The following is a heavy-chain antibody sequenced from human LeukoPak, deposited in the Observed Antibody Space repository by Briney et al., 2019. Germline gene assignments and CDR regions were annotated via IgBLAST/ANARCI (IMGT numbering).Heavy chain of an antibody. J-gene: IGHJ4*02. CDR3: ARSSMVRGVTFDY. CDR1: GYSFTSYW. Sequence: GESLKISCKGSGYSFTSYWIGWVRQMPGKSLEWMGIIYPGDSDTRYSPSFQGQVTISADKSISTAYLQWSSLKASDTAMYYCARSSMVRGVTFDYWGQGTLVTVSS. CDR2: IYPGDSDT. D-gene: IGHD3-10*01. V-gene: IGHV5-51*01.